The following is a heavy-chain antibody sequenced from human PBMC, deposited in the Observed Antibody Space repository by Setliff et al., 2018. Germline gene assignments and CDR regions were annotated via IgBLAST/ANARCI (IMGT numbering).Heavy chain of an antibody. J-gene: IGHJ6*03. CDR3: ARAHSDYYYMDV. Sequence: GGSLRLSCAASGFTFSSYSLNWVRQAPGKGLEWVSSISSSSSYIYYADSVQGRFTISRDNAKNSLYLQMYSLRAEDTALYYCARAHSDYYYMDVWGKGTTVTVSS. V-gene: IGHV3-21*04. D-gene: IGHD3-10*01. CDR1: GFTFSSYS. CDR2: ISSSSSYI.